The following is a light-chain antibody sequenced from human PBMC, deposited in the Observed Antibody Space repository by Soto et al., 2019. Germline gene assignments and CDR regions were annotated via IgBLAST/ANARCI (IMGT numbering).Light chain of an antibody. V-gene: IGKV3-15*01. CDR2: GAS. J-gene: IGKJ1*01. CDR3: HQYNHWLTWT. CDR1: QSVSSSY. Sequence: EIVMTQSPATLSVSPGERATLSCRASQSVSSSYLAWYQQKPGQAPRLLIYGASSRATGIPARFSGSGSGTEFTLTISSLQSEDFAVYYCHQYNHWLTWTFGQGTKVDIK.